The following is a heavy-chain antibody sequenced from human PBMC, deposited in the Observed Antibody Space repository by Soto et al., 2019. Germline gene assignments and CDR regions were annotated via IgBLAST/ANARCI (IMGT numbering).Heavy chain of an antibody. Sequence: VGSLRLCCEASGFTFSCYWMSWVRQAPGKGLEWVANTREGGGRSYLVDSVQGRFTISRDNAKNSVYLQMNSLRAEDTAVYYCVRYGSTGWYFDSWGQGTLVPVSS. CDR3: VRYGSTGWYFDS. J-gene: IGHJ4*02. D-gene: IGHD6-19*01. CDR1: GFTFSCYW. CDR2: TREGGGRS. V-gene: IGHV3-7*01.